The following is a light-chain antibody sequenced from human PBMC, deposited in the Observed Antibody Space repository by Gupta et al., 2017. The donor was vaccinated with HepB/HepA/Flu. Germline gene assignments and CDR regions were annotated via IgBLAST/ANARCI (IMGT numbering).Light chain of an antibody. Sequence: EIVLTQSPGTLSLSPGERATLCCRASQSVSSSYLAWYQHKPCQAPRLLIYGASSRAPGIPDTFRDSGSATAFTLSINRRVLKDFAVHYCHGEGTSRRTFAQGTKVEIK. CDR1: QSVSSSY. J-gene: IGKJ1*01. CDR2: GAS. V-gene: IGKV3-20*01. CDR3: HGEGTSRRT.